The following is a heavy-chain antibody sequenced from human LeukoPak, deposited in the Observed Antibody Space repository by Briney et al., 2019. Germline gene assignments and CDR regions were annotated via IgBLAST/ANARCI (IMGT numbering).Heavy chain of an antibody. CDR3: AREDRYCSGGSCPEYYFDY. Sequence: ASVQVSCKASGYTFTGYYMHWVRQAPGQGLEWMGWINPNSGGTNYAQKFQGRVTMTRDTSISTAYMELSRLRSDDTAVYYCAREDRYCSGGSCPEYYFDYWGQGTLVTVSS. D-gene: IGHD2-15*01. CDR2: INPNSGGT. J-gene: IGHJ4*02. CDR1: GYTFTGYY. V-gene: IGHV1-2*02.